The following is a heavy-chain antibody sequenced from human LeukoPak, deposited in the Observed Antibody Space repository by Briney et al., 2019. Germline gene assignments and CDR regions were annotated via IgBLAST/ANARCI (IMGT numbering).Heavy chain of an antibody. D-gene: IGHD2-21*02. J-gene: IGHJ4*02. Sequence: GGSLRLSCAASGFTFSSYAMHWVRQAPGKGLEWVAVISYDGSNKYYADSVKGRVIISRDNSKNTLYLQMNSLRAEDTAVYYCARDSLYAVVVTAMVPYFDYWGRGTLVTVSS. CDR1: GFTFSSYA. V-gene: IGHV3-30*04. CDR3: ARDSLYAVVVTAMVPYFDY. CDR2: ISYDGSNK.